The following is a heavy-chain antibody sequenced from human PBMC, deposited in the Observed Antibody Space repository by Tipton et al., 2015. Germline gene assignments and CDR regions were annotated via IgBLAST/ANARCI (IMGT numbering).Heavy chain of an antibody. CDR1: GFTFSNYW. CDR2: INPDGSQK. D-gene: IGHD2-21*01. CDR3: AKGLDCGGDCCAY. Sequence: GSLRLSCAASGFTFSNYWMSWVRQAPGKGLEWVANINPDGSQKYYVDSVRGRFTISRDNAKDSLYLQMNSLRVEDTAVYYCAKGLDCGGDCCAYWGQGTLVTASS. J-gene: IGHJ4*02. V-gene: IGHV3-7*03.